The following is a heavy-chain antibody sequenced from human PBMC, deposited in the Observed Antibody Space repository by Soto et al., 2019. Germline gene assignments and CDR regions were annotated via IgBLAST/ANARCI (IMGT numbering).Heavy chain of an antibody. CDR3: ARDRGSYALDY. CDR2: ISAYNGNT. Sequence: QVQLVQSGAEVKKPGASVKVSCKASGYTFTSYGIIWVRQAPGHGLEWMGWISAYNGNTHYAQKLQGRVNITTDTSTRRVLMGLQRMRSDDTAVRYFARDRGSYALDYWGQRTLETV. D-gene: IGHD1-26*01. J-gene: IGHJ4*02. V-gene: IGHV1-18*01. CDR1: GYTFTSYG.